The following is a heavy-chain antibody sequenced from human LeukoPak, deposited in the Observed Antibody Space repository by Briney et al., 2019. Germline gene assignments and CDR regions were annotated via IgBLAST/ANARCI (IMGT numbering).Heavy chain of an antibody. J-gene: IGHJ4*02. CDR2: IIPIFGTA. CDR3: ARGVAAGQYYFDY. Sequence: SVKVSCKASGGTFSSYAISWVRQDPGQGLEWMGGIIPIFGTANYAQKFQGRVTITADESTSTAYMELSSLRSEDTAVYYCARGVAAGQYYFDYWGQGTLVTVSS. CDR1: GGTFSSYA. V-gene: IGHV1-69*01. D-gene: IGHD6-13*01.